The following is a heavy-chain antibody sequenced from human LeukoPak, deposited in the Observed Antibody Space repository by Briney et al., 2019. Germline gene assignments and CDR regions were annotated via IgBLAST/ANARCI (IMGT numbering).Heavy chain of an antibody. CDR2: ISAYNGNT. V-gene: IGHV1-18*01. CDR1: GYTFTSYG. CDR3: ASPDLGDYSNSPQGYGMDV. J-gene: IGHJ6*02. Sequence: ASVKVSCKASGYTFTSYGISWVRQAPGQGLEWMGWISAYNGNTNYAQKLQGRVTMTTDTSTSTAYMELSSLRSEDTAVYYCASPDLGDYSNSPQGYGMDVWGQGTTVTVSS. D-gene: IGHD4-11*01.